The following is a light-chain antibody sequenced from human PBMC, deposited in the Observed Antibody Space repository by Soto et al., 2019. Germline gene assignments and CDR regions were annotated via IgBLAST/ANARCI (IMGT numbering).Light chain of an antibody. CDR1: QSVSSSY. V-gene: IGKV3-20*01. J-gene: IGKJ5*01. CDR2: GAS. CDR3: QQYGRSALVT. Sequence: EIVLTQSPGTLSLSPGERATLSCRASQSVSSSYLAWYQQKPGQAPRLLIYGASSRATGIPARFSGSGSGTGFTLTISRLEPEDFAMYYCQQYGRSALVTFGQGTRLEIK.